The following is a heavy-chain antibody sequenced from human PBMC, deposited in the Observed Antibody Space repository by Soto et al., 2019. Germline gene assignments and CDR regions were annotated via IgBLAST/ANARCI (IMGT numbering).Heavy chain of an antibody. D-gene: IGHD1-26*01. CDR1: GFTFSSYA. J-gene: IGHJ4*01. CDR3: AHPYSGNYYYFDY. V-gene: IGHV3-64*01. CDR2: ISSNGGST. Sequence: GGSLRLSCAASGFTFSSYAMHWVRQAPGKGLEYVSAISSNGGSTYYANSVKNRLTITKDTSKNQVVLTMTNMDPVDTATYYCAHPYSGNYYYFDYWGLGTLVTVSS.